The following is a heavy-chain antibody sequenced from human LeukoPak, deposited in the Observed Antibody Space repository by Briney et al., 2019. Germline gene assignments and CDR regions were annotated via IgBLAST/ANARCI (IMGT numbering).Heavy chain of an antibody. J-gene: IGHJ6*02. CDR3: ARDPLVGAAPSYYYGMDV. V-gene: IGHV3-48*01. CDR2: ISSSSSTI. Sequence: GGSLRLSCAASGFTFSSYSMNWVRQAPGKGLEWVSYISSSSSTIYYADSVKGRFTISRDNAKNSLYLQMNSLRAEDTAVYYCARDPLVGAAPSYYYGMDVWGQGTTVTVSS. CDR1: GFTFSSYS. D-gene: IGHD1-26*01.